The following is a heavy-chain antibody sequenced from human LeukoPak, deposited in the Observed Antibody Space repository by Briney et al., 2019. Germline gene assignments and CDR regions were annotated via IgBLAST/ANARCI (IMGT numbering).Heavy chain of an antibody. CDR2: ISSNGGST. D-gene: IGHD4-17*01. CDR1: GFTFSSYA. Sequence: AGGSLRLSCAASGFTFSSYAMSWVRQAPGKGLEYVSAISSNGGSTYYANSVKGRFTISRDNSKNTLYLQMGSLRAEDMAVYYCARVAWTVTTLRDYYYMDVWGKGTTVTISS. J-gene: IGHJ6*03. CDR3: ARVAWTVTTLRDYYYMDV. V-gene: IGHV3-64*01.